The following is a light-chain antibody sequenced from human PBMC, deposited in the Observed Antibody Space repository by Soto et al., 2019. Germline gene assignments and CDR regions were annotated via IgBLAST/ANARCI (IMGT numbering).Light chain of an antibody. CDR1: QSVLYSSNNKNY. V-gene: IGKV4-1*01. J-gene: IGKJ1*01. CDR3: QQYYSTPRT. CDR2: WAS. Sequence: DIVMTQSPDSLAVSLGERATINCKSSQSVLYSSNNKNYLAWYQQKPGQPPKLLIYWASTRESGVPDRFSGSGSGRDFPLTISSLQAEDVAVYYCQQYYSTPRTFGQGTKVAIK.